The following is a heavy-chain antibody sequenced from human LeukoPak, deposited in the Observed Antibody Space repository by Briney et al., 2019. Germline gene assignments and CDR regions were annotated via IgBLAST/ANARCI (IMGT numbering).Heavy chain of an antibody. J-gene: IGHJ4*02. V-gene: IGHV4-61*09. CDR2: IYTSGST. D-gene: IGHD2-2*01. CDR3: ARVVPAAAEYYFDY. CDR1: GDSISSGSYY. Sequence: PSQTLSLTCAVSGDSISSGSYYWSWIRQPPGKGLEWIGYIYTSGSTNYNPSLKSRVTISVDTSKNQFSLKLSSVTAADTAVYYCARVVPAAAEYYFDYWGQGTLVTVSS.